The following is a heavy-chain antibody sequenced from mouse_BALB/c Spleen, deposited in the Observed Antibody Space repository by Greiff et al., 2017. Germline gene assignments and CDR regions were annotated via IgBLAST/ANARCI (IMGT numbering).Heavy chain of an antibody. Sequence: VKVEESGGDLVKPGGSLKLSCAASGFAFSSYDMSWVRQTPEKRLEWVAYISSGGGSTYYPDTVKGRFTISRDNAKNTLYLQMSSLKSEDTAMYYCARHDYGNYVWAMDYWGQGTSVTVSS. CDR3: ARHDYGNYVWAMDY. CDR2: ISSGGGST. J-gene: IGHJ4*01. D-gene: IGHD2-1*01. CDR1: GFAFSSYD. V-gene: IGHV5-12-1*01.